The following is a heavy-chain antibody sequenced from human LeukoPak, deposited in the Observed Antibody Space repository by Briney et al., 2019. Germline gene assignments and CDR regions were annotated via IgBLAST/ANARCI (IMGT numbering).Heavy chain of an antibody. CDR2: IKSKTDGGTT. V-gene: IGHV3-15*01. Sequence: MPGGSLRLSCAASGFTFNHAWLSWVRQAPGKGLEWVGRIKSKTDGGTTDYAAPVKGRFTISRDDSKNTLYLQMNSLKTEDTAVYYCTTEEREMATIGEWDDAFDIWGQGTMVTVSS. J-gene: IGHJ3*02. CDR1: GFTFNHAW. D-gene: IGHD5-24*01. CDR3: TTEEREMATIGEWDDAFDI.